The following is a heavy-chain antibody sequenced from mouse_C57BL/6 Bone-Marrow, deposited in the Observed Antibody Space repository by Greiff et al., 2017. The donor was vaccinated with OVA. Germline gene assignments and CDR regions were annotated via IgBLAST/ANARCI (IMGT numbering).Heavy chain of an antibody. CDR2: IYPRSGNT. J-gene: IGHJ4*01. CDR3: ARDLNWDYAMDY. Sequence: KQRTGQGLEWIGEIYPRSGNTYYNEKFKGKATLTADKSSSTAYMELRSLTSEDSAVYFCARDLNWDYAMDYWGQGTSVTVSS. V-gene: IGHV1-81*01. D-gene: IGHD4-1*01.